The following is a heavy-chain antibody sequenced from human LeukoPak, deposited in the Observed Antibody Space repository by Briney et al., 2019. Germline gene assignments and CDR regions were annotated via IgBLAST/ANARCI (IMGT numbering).Heavy chain of an antibody. CDR1: GGSISSYY. J-gene: IGHJ6*02. CDR3: ARVVSNGDGVYYGMDV. D-gene: IGHD4-17*01. CDR2: IYTSGST. V-gene: IGHV4-4*07. Sequence: SETLSLTCTVSGGSISSYYWSWIRQPAGKGLEWIGRIYTSGSTNYNPSLKSRVTISVDTSKNQFSLKLSSVTAADTAVYYCARVVSNGDGVYYGMDVWGQGTTVTVSS.